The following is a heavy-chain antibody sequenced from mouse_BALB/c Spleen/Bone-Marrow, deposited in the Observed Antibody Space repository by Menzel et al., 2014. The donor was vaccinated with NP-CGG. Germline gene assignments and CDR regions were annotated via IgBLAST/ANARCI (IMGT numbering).Heavy chain of an antibody. Sequence: LVKTGASVKISCKASAYSFTGYYMHWVKQSHGKSLEWIGYISCYNGATTYNQKFKGKATFTVDTSSSTTYMQFNSLTSEDSAVYYGGSGFYGCAIAYWGQGTLVTVSA. D-gene: IGHD2-2*01. J-gene: IGHJ3*01. CDR3: GSGFYGCAIAY. CDR2: ISCYNGAT. V-gene: IGHV1S34*01. CDR1: AYSFTGYY.